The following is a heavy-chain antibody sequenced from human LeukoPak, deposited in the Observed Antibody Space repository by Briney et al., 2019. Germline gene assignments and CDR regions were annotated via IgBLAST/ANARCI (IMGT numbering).Heavy chain of an antibody. J-gene: IGHJ6*02. CDR1: GFTFSSYG. D-gene: IGHD6-13*01. CDR3: AKGTDSSSWYTCYYYYGMDV. V-gene: IGHV3-30*18. Sequence: PGRSLRLSCAASGFTFSSYGMHWVRQAPGKGLEWVAVISYDGSNKYYADSVKGRFTISRDNSKNTLYLQMNSLRAEDTAVYYCAKGTDSSSWYTCYYYYGMDVWGQGTTVTVSS. CDR2: ISYDGSNK.